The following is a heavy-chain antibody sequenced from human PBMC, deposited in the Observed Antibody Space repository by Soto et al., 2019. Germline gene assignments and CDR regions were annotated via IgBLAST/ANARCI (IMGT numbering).Heavy chain of an antibody. CDR1: GFTFSSYE. CDR2: ISSSGSTI. D-gene: IGHD1-26*01. CDR3: ARDLRGSYAYGKD. J-gene: IGHJ4*02. V-gene: IGHV3-48*03. Sequence: EVQLVESGGGLVQPGGSLRLSCAASGFTFSSYEMNWVRQAPGKGLEWVSYISSSGSTIYYADSAKGRFTISRDNAKNSLYLQMNSLRAEDTAVYYCARDLRGSYAYGKDWGQGTLVTVSS.